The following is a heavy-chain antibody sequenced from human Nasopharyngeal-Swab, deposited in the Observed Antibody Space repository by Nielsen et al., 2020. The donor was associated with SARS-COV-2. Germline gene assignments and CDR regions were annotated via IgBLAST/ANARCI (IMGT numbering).Heavy chain of an antibody. Sequence: VRQMPGKGPEWIGEIHRGGTTNYNPSLESRVTISLDKSKNQFSLRLNSVTAADMAVYYCANVRVASAGTFDFWGLGTLVTVSS. CDR2: IHRGGTT. D-gene: IGHD6-13*01. J-gene: IGHJ4*02. V-gene: IGHV4-4*02. CDR3: ANVRVASAGTFDF.